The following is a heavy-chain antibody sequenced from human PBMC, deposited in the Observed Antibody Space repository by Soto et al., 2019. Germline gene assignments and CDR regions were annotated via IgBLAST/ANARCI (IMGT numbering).Heavy chain of an antibody. D-gene: IGHD1-26*01. CDR1: GYTFTSYG. Sequence: ASVKVSCKASGYTFTSYGISWVRQAPGQGLEWMGWISAYNGNTNYAQKLQGRVTMTTDTSTSTAYMELRSLRSDDTAVYYCARDRVAIVGDPWYFDYWGQGTLVTSPQ. CDR2: ISAYNGNT. J-gene: IGHJ4*02. CDR3: ARDRVAIVGDPWYFDY. V-gene: IGHV1-18*01.